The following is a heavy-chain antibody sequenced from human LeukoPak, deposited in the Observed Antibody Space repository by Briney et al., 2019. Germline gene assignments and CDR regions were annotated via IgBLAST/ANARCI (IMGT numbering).Heavy chain of an antibody. CDR2: IIGSGGST. V-gene: IGHV3-23*01. CDR1: GYTLSSYA. J-gene: IGHJ5*02. CDR3: AKDRDSSGLNWFDP. Sequence: GGSLRLSCAASGYTLSSYAMSCVRHAPGEGLEWVSAIIGSGGSTYYADSVKSLFPLSRDNSKNTLYLQMNSLRAEDTSVYYCAKDRDSSGLNWFDPWGQGTLVTVSS. D-gene: IGHD6-19*01.